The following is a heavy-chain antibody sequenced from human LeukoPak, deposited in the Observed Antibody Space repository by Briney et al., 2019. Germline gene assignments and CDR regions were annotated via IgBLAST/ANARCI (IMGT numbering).Heavy chain of an antibody. V-gene: IGHV4-59*10. J-gene: IGHJ5*02. CDR3: ARERINTFRGPFDP. D-gene: IGHD3-10*01. CDR1: GGSFSGYY. CDR2: IYSSGST. Sequence: PSETLSLTCAVYGGSFSGYYWSWIRQPAGKGLEWIGRIYSSGSTNYNPSLKSRVTISVDTSKNQFSLTLNSVTAADTAVYYCARERINTFRGPFDPWGQGTLVTVSS.